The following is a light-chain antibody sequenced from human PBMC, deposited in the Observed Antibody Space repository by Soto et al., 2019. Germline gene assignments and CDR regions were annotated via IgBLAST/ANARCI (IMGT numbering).Light chain of an antibody. J-gene: IGKJ1*01. V-gene: IGKV3-15*01. CDR3: QQYNNWPPVT. Sequence: FVMTHSPATLSGSAGEIAALSFRASQSVSSNLAWYQQKPGQAPRLLIYGASTRATGIPARFSGSGSGTEFTLTISGLQSEDFAVYYCQQYNNWPPVTFGQGTKVDIK. CDR2: GAS. CDR1: QSVSSN.